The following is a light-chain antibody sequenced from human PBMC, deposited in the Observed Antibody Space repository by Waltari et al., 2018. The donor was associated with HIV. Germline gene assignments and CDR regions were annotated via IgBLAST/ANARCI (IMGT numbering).Light chain of an antibody. J-gene: IGLJ3*02. CDR1: SSNIGSSY. CDR3: ATWDDSLSGLWV. V-gene: IGLV1-47*01. CDR2: RNN. Sequence: QSVLTQPPSASGTPGQRVTISCSGSSSNIGSSYVYWYQQLPGTAPKLLTYRNNQRPSGVPDRFSGSKSGTSASLAISGLRSEDEADYYCATWDDSLSGLWVFGGGTKLTVL.